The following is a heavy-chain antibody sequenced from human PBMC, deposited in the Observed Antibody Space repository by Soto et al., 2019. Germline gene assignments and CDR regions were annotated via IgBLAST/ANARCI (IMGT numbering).Heavy chain of an antibody. D-gene: IGHD3-10*01. CDR2: IYSTGST. J-gene: IGHJ4*02. Sequence: SETLSLTCAVSGGSINTYYWSWIRQPPGKGLEWIGYIYSTGSTNNNPSLKSRVTLSVDTSKNQFSLKLSSLTTADTAMYYCARMRKRFQPHYFDPWGQGTLVTVSS. CDR3: ARMRKRFQPHYFDP. V-gene: IGHV4-59*01. CDR1: GGSINTYY.